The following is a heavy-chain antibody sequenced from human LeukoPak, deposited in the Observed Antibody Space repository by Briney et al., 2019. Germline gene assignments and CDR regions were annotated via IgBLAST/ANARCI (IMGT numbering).Heavy chain of an antibody. Sequence: SETLSLTCTVSGGSISSYYWSWIRQPPGKGLEWIGYIYYSGSTNYNPSLKSRVTISVDTSKNQFSLKLSSVTAADTAVYYCARVFRKWELPRAKQNNWFDPWGQGTLVTVSS. J-gene: IGHJ5*02. V-gene: IGHV4-59*01. CDR3: ARVFRKWELPRAKQNNWFDP. CDR2: IYYSGST. CDR1: GGSISSYY. D-gene: IGHD1-26*01.